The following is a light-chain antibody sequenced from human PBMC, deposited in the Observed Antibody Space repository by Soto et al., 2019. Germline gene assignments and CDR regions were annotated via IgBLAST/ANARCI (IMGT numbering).Light chain of an antibody. CDR1: QGISSW. CDR2: AAS. J-gene: IGKJ1*01. Sequence: DIQMTQSPSSVSASVGYRVTITCRASQGISSWLAWYQQKPGKAPKLLIYAASGLPSGVPSRFSGSGSGTDFSLTISNLQPEDFATYYCQQSYSTPRTFGQGTKVDIK. V-gene: IGKV1-12*01. CDR3: QQSYSTPRT.